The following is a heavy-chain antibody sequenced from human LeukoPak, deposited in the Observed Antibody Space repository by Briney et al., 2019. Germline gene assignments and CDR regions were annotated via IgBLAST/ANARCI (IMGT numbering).Heavy chain of an antibody. Sequence: GGSLRLSCAASGFTFSSYDMYWVRQAPGKGLEWVAIISYDGSDKYYADSVKGRFTISRDNSKNTLFLQMDSLRPEDKAVYYYAKNNGWQNQHGGCYYYYGMDVWGQGTTVTVSS. D-gene: IGHD1-14*01. CDR2: ISYDGSDK. CDR1: GFTFSSYD. V-gene: IGHV3-30*18. J-gene: IGHJ6*02. CDR3: AKNNGWQNQHGGCYYYYGMDV.